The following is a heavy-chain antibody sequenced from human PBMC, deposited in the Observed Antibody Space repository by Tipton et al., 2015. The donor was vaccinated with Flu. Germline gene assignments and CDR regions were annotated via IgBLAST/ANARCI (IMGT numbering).Heavy chain of an antibody. CDR2: AYYRGSP. CDR3: ARHIEGYSGYENGFDP. J-gene: IGHJ5*02. V-gene: IGHV4-39*01. D-gene: IGHD5-12*01. Sequence: TLSLTCTVSGGSINSRTDYWVWIRQPPGRGLEWIGSAYYRGSPLYNPSLKTRATMSVDMANNQFSLRLNSVTAADTAVYYCARHIEGYSGYENGFDPWGPGILVTVSS. CDR1: GGSINSRTDY.